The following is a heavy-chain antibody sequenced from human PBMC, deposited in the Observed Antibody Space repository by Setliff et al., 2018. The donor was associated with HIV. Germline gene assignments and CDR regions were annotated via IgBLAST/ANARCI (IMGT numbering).Heavy chain of an antibody. CDR3: ARRVSYATSGYSLGY. J-gene: IGHJ4*02. D-gene: IGHD5-12*01. V-gene: IGHV1-46*01. CDR1: GYTFSSYG. CDR2: VNSGSGST. Sequence: ASVKVSCMASGYTFSSYGISWVRQAPGQGLEWMGMVNSGSGSTVFAQKFQGRVTMTTDTSTNTVYLELTSLRSEDTAVYFCARRVSYATSGYSLGYWGQGTLVTVSS.